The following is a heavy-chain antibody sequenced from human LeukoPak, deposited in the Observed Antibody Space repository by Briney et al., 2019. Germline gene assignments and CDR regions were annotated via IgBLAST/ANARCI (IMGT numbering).Heavy chain of an antibody. Sequence: GESLKISCNGSGYSFTSYWIGWVRQMPGKGLEWMGIIYPGDSDTRYSPSFQGQVTISADKSISTAYLQWSSLKASDTAMYYCARQSGWSVVAAQNWFDPWGQGTLVTVSS. D-gene: IGHD2-15*01. J-gene: IGHJ5*02. V-gene: IGHV5-51*01. CDR3: ARQSGWSVVAAQNWFDP. CDR2: IYPGDSDT. CDR1: GYSFTSYW.